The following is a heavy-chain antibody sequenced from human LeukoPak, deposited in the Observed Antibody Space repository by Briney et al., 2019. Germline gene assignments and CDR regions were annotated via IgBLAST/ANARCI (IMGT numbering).Heavy chain of an antibody. J-gene: IGHJ4*02. V-gene: IGHV1-69*05. CDR1: GYTFTSYG. CDR2: IIPIFGTA. D-gene: IGHD3-10*01. Sequence: ASVKVSCKASGYTFTSYGISWVRQAPGQGLEWMGRIIPIFGTANYAQKFQGRVTITTDESTSTAYMELSSLRSEDTAVYYCARVSYVGDFDYWGQGTLVTVSS. CDR3: ARVSYVGDFDY.